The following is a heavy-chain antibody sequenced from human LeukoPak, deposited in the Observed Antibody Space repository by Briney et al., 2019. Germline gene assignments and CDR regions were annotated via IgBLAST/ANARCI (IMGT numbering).Heavy chain of an antibody. CDR2: IYHSGST. CDR3: ARSRLAEYYFDY. D-gene: IGHD6-19*01. V-gene: IGHV4-38-2*01. J-gene: IGHJ4*02. Sequence: SETLSLTCAVSGYSISSGYYWGWIRQPPGKGLEWIGSIYHSGSTYYNPSLKSRVTISVDTSKNQFSLKLSSVTAADTAVYYCARSRLAEYYFDYWGQGTLVTVSS. CDR1: GYSISSGYY.